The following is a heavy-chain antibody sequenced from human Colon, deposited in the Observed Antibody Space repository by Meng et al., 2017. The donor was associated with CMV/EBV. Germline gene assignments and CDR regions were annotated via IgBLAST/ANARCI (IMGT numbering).Heavy chain of an antibody. J-gene: IGHJ4*02. CDR2: ISPYNGDT. CDR1: GYTFTNFG. CDR3: ARELARGGY. V-gene: IGHV1-18*01. Sequence: VQMVQSGAEVKKPGASVKVSCKTSGYTFTNFGISWVRQAPGQGLEWMAYISPYNGDTNYAQRFQGRVALTTDTSTSTVYMELGSLTSGDTAMYYCARELARGGYWGQGTLVTVSS.